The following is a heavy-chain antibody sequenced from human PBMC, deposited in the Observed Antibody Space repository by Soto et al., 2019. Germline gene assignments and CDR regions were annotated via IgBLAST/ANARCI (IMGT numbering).Heavy chain of an antibody. CDR3: ARVGGYYGDYPNFDY. V-gene: IGHV4-59*01. CDR1: GSSISGYY. D-gene: IGHD4-17*01. CDR2: MYHGGNT. J-gene: IGHJ4*02. Sequence: QVQLQESGPGLVKPSETLSLTCTVSGSSISGYYWSWIRQPPGKGLEWIGNMYHGGNTNYTPSRKSRVTISADTSKNQVYLKLTYVTAADTAVYYCARVGGYYGDYPNFDYWGQGTLVSVSS.